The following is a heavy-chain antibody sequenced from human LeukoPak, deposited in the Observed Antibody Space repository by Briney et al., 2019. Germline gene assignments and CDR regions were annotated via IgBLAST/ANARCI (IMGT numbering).Heavy chain of an antibody. CDR3: AALSGYNWNYVSFDY. CDR1: DGPFSGYY. CDR2: ISQRGSP. V-gene: IGHV4-34*01. D-gene: IGHD1-7*01. Sequence: SETLSLTCAVHDGPFSGYYWSWIRQPPGRGLEWIGEISQRGSPNYNPSLKSRVTISINTSKKQFSVELSSVTAADTAVYYCAALSGYNWNYVSFDYWGQGTLVTVSS. J-gene: IGHJ4*02.